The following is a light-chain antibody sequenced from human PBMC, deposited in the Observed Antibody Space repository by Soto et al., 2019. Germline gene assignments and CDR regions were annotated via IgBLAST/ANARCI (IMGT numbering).Light chain of an antibody. CDR2: LGS. J-gene: IGKJ3*01. V-gene: IGKV2-28*01. Sequence: DIVMTQSPLSLPVTPGEPASISCRSSQSLLYRNGYNFLDWYLQKPGQSPQLLISLGSNRSSGVPDRFSGSGSGTDFTLKNSRVEAEDVGVYYCMQALQTPFTFGPGTKVDI. CDR1: QSLLYRNGYNF. CDR3: MQALQTPFT.